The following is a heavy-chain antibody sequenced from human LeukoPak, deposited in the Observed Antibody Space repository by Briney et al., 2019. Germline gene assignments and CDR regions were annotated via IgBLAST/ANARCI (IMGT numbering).Heavy chain of an antibody. CDR3: MRGPTGWYFDY. Sequence: ASVMVSCKSSGYTLAVFYIHWVRQAPGQGLEYMGWIDPNSGGTSYAQKFQGRVTMTRDTSISTTYMELSSLRSDDTAIYYCMRGPTGWYFDYWGQGTLVTVSS. CDR2: IDPNSGGT. D-gene: IGHD4-17*01. CDR1: GYTLAVFY. V-gene: IGHV1-2*02. J-gene: IGHJ4*02.